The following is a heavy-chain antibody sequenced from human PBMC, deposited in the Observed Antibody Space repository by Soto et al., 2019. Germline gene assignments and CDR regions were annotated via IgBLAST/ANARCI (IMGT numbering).Heavy chain of an antibody. V-gene: IGHV4-30-4*01. D-gene: IGHD3-10*01. CDR2: IFYSGTA. J-gene: IGHJ5*02. CDR3: ATTDYGTAYFDP. Sequence: TLSLTCTVSGDSSSSGNHYWSWIRQPPGKGLEWIGYIFYSGTAYYNPSLKSRLTISVDTSKNQFSLKLSSVTAADTAVYYCATTDYGTAYFDPWGQGSLVTASS. CDR1: GDSSSSGNHY.